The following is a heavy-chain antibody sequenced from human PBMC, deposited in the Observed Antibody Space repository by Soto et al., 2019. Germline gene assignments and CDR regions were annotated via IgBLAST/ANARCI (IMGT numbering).Heavy chain of an antibody. CDR1: GYTFTSYG. J-gene: IGHJ6*02. D-gene: IGHD6-13*01. CDR2: ISAYNGNT. CDR3: GREGQQLAQEKYYQFNGMDV. V-gene: IGHV1-18*04. Sequence: ASVKVSCKASGYTFTSYGISWVRPAPGQGLEWMGWISAYNGNTNYAQKFQGRLTMTTDTSKATASMELRSLTSDDTAVYYCGREGQQLAQEKYYQFNGMDVWGQGTTVTVSS.